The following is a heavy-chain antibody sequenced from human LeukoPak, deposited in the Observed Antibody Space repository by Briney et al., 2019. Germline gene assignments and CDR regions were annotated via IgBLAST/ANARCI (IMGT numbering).Heavy chain of an antibody. CDR3: ARDWLFLDQLLGEKRAYYMDV. CDR1: GYTFTGYY. V-gene: IGHV1-2*02. J-gene: IGHJ6*03. CDR2: INPNSGGT. D-gene: IGHD2-2*01. Sequence: ASVKVSCKASGYTFTGYYMHWVRQAPGQGLEWMGWINPNSGGTNYAQKFQGRVTMTRDTSISTAYMELSRLRSDDTAVYYCARDWLFLDQLLGEKRAYYMDVWGKGTTVTVSS.